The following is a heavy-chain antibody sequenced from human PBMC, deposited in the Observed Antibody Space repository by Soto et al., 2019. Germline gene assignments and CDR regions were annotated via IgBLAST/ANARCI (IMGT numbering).Heavy chain of an antibody. CDR3: AILSN. D-gene: IGHD6-6*01. Sequence: GAVRLSSAASVFTFSSNYMNWVRQAPGKGLEWVSIIYSDGTTSYADSVKVRFTISRDNFKNTLHLQMNSLRAEDTAVYYCAILSNWGQGTLVTVSS. J-gene: IGHJ4*02. CDR1: VFTFSSNY. V-gene: IGHV3-53*01. CDR2: IYSDGTT.